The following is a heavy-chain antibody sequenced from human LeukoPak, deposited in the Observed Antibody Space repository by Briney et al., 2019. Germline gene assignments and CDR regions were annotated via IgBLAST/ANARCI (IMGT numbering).Heavy chain of an antibody. CDR2: INPNRCGT. CDR1: GYTFTHYY. Sequence: SVKVSCKASGYTFTHYYMHWVRQAPGPGLEGTGWINPNRCGTNYAQKSQGRVTMNRDTSISPAYMAPSRLSSGDTAVYYCARDGSYGSGSYYKLSYYYYYYMDVWGKETTVTISS. D-gene: IGHD3-10*01. J-gene: IGHJ6*03. CDR3: ARDGSYGSGSYYKLSYYYYYYMDV. V-gene: IGHV1-2*02.